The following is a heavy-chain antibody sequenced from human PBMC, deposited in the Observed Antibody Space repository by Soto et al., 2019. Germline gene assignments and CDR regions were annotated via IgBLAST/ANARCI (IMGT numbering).Heavy chain of an antibody. J-gene: IGHJ4*02. CDR3: AREGAYDSSGYSDY. V-gene: IGHV1-2*02. Sequence: GASVKVSCKASGYIFTTYYMHWVRQAPGQGLEWMGWINPNSGDTSYAQKFQGRVTMTRDTSISTTYMELSRLRSDDTAVYFCAREGAYDSSGYSDYWGQGTLVTVSS. CDR1: GYIFTTYY. D-gene: IGHD3-22*01. CDR2: INPNSGDT.